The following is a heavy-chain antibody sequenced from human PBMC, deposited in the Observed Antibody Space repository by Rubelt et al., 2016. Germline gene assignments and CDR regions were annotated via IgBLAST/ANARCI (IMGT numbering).Heavy chain of an antibody. V-gene: IGHV4-59*12. CDR2: IYYTGST. CDR3: ARTSSGWYGHFDY. CDR1: GGSMSGYY. D-gene: IGHD6-19*01. J-gene: IGHJ4*02. Sequence: QVQLQESGPGLVKPSETLSLTCTVSGGSMSGYYWSWIRQPPGKGLEYIGYIYYTGSTNYNPSLKSRVTMSVDTSKNQFSLKLSSVTAADTAVYYCARTSSGWYGHFDYWGQGTLVTVSS.